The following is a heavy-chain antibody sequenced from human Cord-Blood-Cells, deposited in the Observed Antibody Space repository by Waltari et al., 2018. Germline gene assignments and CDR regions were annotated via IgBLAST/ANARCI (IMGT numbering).Heavy chain of an antibody. D-gene: IGHD3-22*01. CDR3: AKDRTDSSGYYYAFDI. CDR2: ISGSGGST. J-gene: IGHJ3*02. CDR1: GFTFSSYA. Sequence: EVQLLESGGGLVQPGGSLRLSCAASGFTFSSYAMSWVRQAPGKGLEGVSAISGSGGSTYYADSVKGRFTISRDNSKNTLYLQMNSLRAEDTAVYYCAKDRTDSSGYYYAFDIWGQGTMVTVSS. V-gene: IGHV3-23*01.